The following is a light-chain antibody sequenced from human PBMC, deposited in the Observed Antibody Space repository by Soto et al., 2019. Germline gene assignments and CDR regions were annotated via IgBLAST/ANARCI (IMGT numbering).Light chain of an antibody. V-gene: IGKV1-8*01. Sequence: AIRMTQSPSSLSASTGDRVTITCRASQGISSYLAWYQQKPGRAPQLLIYAASTLHSGVPSRFSGSGSGTDFTLTISSLQPEDFATYYCQHLNTYPITFGPGNDWRL. J-gene: IGKJ5*01. CDR2: AAS. CDR3: QHLNTYPIT. CDR1: QGISSY.